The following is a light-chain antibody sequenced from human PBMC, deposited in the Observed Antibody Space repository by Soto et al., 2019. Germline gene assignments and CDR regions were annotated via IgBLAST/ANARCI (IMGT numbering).Light chain of an antibody. V-gene: IGKV3-20*01. J-gene: IGKJ1*01. CDR3: QQLNSYPRT. Sequence: EFVLTQSPGTLSLSPGERATLSCRASQSLANSFIAWYQQKPGQAPRLLIYDTSSRASGIPDRFSGSGSGTDFTLTISRLETEDFATYYCQQLNSYPRTFGQGTKVDIK. CDR2: DTS. CDR1: QSLANSF.